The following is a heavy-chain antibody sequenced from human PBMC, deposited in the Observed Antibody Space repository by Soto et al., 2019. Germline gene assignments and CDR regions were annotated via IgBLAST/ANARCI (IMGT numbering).Heavy chain of an antibody. J-gene: IGHJ6*02. CDR3: AAEPLGFRYYYGMDV. CDR1: GGSISSYY. Sequence: SETLSLTCTVSGGSISSYYWSWIRQPPGKGLEWIGYIYYSGSTNYNPSLKSRVTISVDTSKNQFSLKLSSVTAADTAVYYCAAEPLGFRYYYGMDVWGQGTTVTVSS. V-gene: IGHV4-59*01. D-gene: IGHD3-10*01. CDR2: IYYSGST.